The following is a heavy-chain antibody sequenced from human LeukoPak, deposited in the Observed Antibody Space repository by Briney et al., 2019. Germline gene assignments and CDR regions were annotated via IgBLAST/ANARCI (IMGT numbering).Heavy chain of an antibody. CDR3: AKVKWKLIGYFDY. CDR2: ISSSSSYI. CDR1: GFTFSSYS. Sequence: PGGSLRLSCAASGFTFSSYSMNWVRQAPGKGLEWVSSISSSSSYIYYADSVKGRFTISRDDSKSTLFLQMNSLRAEDTAVYFCAKVKWKLIGYFDYWGQGTLVTVSS. V-gene: IGHV3-21*04. J-gene: IGHJ4*02. D-gene: IGHD1-20*01.